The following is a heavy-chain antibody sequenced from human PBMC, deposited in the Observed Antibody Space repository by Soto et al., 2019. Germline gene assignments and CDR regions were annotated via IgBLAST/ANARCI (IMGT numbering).Heavy chain of an antibody. Sequence: SETLSLTCTVSGGSISSYYWSWIRQPPGKGLEWIGYIYYSGSTNYNPSLKSRVTISVDTSKNQFSLKLSSVTAADTAVYYCAIAQMGATCDYWGKGPLVTVSS. J-gene: IGHJ4*02. CDR3: AIAQMGATCDY. V-gene: IGHV4-59*01. D-gene: IGHD1-26*01. CDR1: GGSISSYY. CDR2: IYYSGST.